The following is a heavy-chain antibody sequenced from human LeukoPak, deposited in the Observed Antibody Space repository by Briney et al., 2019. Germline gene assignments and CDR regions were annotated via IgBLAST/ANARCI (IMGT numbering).Heavy chain of an antibody. CDR3: AKGSSLYVDY. D-gene: IGHD6-13*01. CDR1: GFTFDDYA. Sequence: GGSLRLSCAASGFTFDDYAMHWVRQAPGKGLEGVSGISWNSGSIGYADSGKGRFTISRENAKNSLYLQMNSLRAEDTALYYCAKGSSLYVDYWGQGTLVTVSS. J-gene: IGHJ4*02. V-gene: IGHV3-9*01. CDR2: ISWNSGSI.